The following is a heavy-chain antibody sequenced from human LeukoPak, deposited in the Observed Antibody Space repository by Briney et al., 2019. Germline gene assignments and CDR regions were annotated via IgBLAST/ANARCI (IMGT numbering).Heavy chain of an antibody. CDR1: GGSFSGYY. V-gene: IGHV4-34*01. CDR3: ARYAGGNRYFDY. D-gene: IGHD4-23*01. CDR2: INHSGST. J-gene: IGHJ4*02. Sequence: PSETLSLTCAVYGGSFSGYYWSWIRQPPGKGLEWIGEINHSGSTNYNPSLKSRVTISVDTSKNQFSLKLSSVTAADTAVYYCARYAGGNRYFDYWGQGTLVTVSS.